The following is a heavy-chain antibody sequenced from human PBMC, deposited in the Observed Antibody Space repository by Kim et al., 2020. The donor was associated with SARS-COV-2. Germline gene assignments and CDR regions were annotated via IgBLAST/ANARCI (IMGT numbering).Heavy chain of an antibody. J-gene: IGHJ5*02. D-gene: IGHD1-26*01. CDR2: T. V-gene: IGHV3-73*01. Sequence: TVYTASVEGRFTVSRDDSKNTAYLQMSSLKTEDSAVYYCTKYLTGEPWFDPWGQGIRVTVSS. CDR3: TKYLTGEPWFDP.